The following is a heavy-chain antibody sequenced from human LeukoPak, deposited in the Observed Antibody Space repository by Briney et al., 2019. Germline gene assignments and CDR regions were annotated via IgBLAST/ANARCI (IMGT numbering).Heavy chain of an antibody. CDR3: ARLAAAGTLDY. Sequence: ASVKVSCKASGYTFTSYYMHWVRQAPGQGLEWMGIINPSGGSTSYAQKFQGRVTMTTDTSTSTAYMELRSLRSDDTAVYYCARLAAAGTLDYWGQGTLVTVSS. CDR1: GYTFTSYY. D-gene: IGHD6-13*01. J-gene: IGHJ4*02. CDR2: INPSGGST. V-gene: IGHV1-46*01.